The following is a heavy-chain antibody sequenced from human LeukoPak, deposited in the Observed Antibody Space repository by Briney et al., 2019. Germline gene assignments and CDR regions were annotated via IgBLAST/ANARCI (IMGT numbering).Heavy chain of an antibody. Sequence: SETLSLTCTVPGGSISSSSYYWGWIRQPPGKGLEWIGSIYYSGSTYYNPSLKSRVTISVDTSKNQFSLKLSSVTAADTAVYYCARHDSSSGEDYWGQGTLVTVSS. CDR3: ARHDSSSGEDY. V-gene: IGHV4-39*01. D-gene: IGHD6-19*01. J-gene: IGHJ4*02. CDR1: GGSISSSSYY. CDR2: IYYSGST.